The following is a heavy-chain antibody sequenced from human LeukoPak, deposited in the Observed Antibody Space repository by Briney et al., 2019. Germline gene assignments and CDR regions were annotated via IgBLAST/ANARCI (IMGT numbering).Heavy chain of an antibody. D-gene: IGHD3-10*01. CDR3: ARDLGSGSYPDY. CDR2: ISSSGSTI. CDR1: GFTFSSYE. J-gene: IGHJ4*02. Sequence: GGSLRLSCAASGFTFSSYEMNWVRQAPGKGLEWVSYISSSGSTIYYADSVKGRFTISRDNAKNSLYLQMNSLRAEDTAVYYCARDLGSGSYPDYWGQGTLVTVSS. V-gene: IGHV3-48*03.